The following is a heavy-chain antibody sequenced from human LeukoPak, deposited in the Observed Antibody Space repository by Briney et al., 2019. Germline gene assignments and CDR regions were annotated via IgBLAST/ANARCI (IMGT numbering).Heavy chain of an antibody. D-gene: IGHD6-13*01. CDR1: GYTFTSYD. Sequence: GASVKVSCKASGYTFTSYDINWVRLATGQGLEWMGWMNPNSGNTGYAQKFQGRVTMTRNTSISTAYMELSRLRSDDTAVYYCARYHSSSWYRANFYFDYWGQGTLVTVSS. V-gene: IGHV1-8*01. CDR3: ARYHSSSWYRANFYFDY. CDR2: MNPNSGNT. J-gene: IGHJ4*02.